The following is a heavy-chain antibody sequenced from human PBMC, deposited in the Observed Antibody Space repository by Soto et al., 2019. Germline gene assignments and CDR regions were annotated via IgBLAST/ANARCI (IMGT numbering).Heavy chain of an antibody. J-gene: IGHJ6*03. CDR1: GFTFSSYG. D-gene: IGHD2-15*01. V-gene: IGHV3-30*18. CDR3: AKTPNHPLSGDDYYYYMDV. Sequence: QVQLVESGGGVVQPGRSLRLSCAASGFTFSSYGMHWVRQAPGKGLEWVAVISYDGSNKYYADSVKGRFTISRDNSKNTLYLQMNSLRAEDTAVYYCAKTPNHPLSGDDYYYYMDVWGKGTTVTVSS. CDR2: ISYDGSNK.